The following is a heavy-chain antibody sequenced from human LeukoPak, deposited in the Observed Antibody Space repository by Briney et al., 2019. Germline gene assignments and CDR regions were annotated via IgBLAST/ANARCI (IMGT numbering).Heavy chain of an antibody. CDR2: INHSGST. CDR1: GGSISSSSS. CDR3: ASSSIVVVVAAKFAAHWFDP. D-gene: IGHD2-15*01. J-gene: IGHJ5*02. Sequence: SETLSLTCTVSGGSISSSSSWTWIRQPAGKGLEWIGEINHSGSTNYNPSLKSRVTISVDTSKNQFSLKLSSVTAADTAVYYCASSSIVVVVAAKFAAHWFDPWGQGTLVTVSS. V-gene: IGHV4-38-2*02.